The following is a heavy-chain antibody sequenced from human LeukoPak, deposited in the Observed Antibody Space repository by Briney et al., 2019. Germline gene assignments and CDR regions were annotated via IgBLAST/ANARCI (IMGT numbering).Heavy chain of an antibody. CDR3: ARMGLAVAANWFDP. J-gene: IGHJ5*02. D-gene: IGHD6-19*01. Sequence: WETLSLTCAVYGGSFSGYYSSWIRQPPGKGLEWIGEINHSGSTNYNPSLKSRVTISVDTSKNQFSLKLSSVTAADTAVYYCARMGLAVAANWFDPWGQGTLVTVSS. CDR1: GGSFSGYY. CDR2: INHSGST. V-gene: IGHV4-34*01.